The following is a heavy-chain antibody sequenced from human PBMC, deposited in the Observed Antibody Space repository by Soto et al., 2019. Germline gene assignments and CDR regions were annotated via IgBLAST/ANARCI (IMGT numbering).Heavy chain of an antibody. V-gene: IGHV3-23*01. CDR3: AKERPRGASGYFFGD. D-gene: IGHD2-21*01. CDR1: GFTFSTYA. Sequence: PGGSLRLSCAASGFTFSTYAMAWVRQAPGKGLEWVSGVSASGLNTDYADPVKGRFYISRDNSKNTVSLHMNSLRAEDTALSYCAKERPRGASGYFFGDGGQGTPVRVSS. J-gene: IGHJ4*02. CDR2: VSASGLNT.